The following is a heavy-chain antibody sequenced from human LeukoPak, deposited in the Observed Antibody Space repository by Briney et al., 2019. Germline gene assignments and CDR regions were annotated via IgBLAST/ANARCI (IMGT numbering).Heavy chain of an antibody. CDR3: AAQGPYSSSRPYAFDI. J-gene: IGHJ3*02. CDR1: GYSISNGYY. CDR2: IYHSGST. Sequence: PSETLSLTCAVSGYSISNGYYWGWIRPPPGKGLEWIGSIYHSGSTYYNPSLKSRVTMSVDTSKNQFSLKLSSVTAADTAVYYCAAQGPYSSSRPYAFDIWGQGTMVTVSS. V-gene: IGHV4-38-2*01. D-gene: IGHD6-6*01.